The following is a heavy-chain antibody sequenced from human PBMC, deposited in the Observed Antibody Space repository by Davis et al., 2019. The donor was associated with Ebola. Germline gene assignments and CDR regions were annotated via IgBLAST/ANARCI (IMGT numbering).Heavy chain of an antibody. D-gene: IGHD5-12*01. J-gene: IGHJ4*02. V-gene: IGHV1-46*01. CDR2: INPSGGST. CDR1: GYTFTSNT. Sequence: ASVKVSCKASGYTFTSNTMHWVRQAPGQGLEWMGIINPSGGSTSYAQKFQGRVTMTRDTSTSTVYMELSSLRSEDTAVYYCARVLRDRGYEIDYWGQGTLVTVSS. CDR3: ARVLRDRGYEIDY.